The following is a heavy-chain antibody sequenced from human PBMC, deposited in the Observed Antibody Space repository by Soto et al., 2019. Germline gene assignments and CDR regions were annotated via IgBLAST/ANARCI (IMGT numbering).Heavy chain of an antibody. CDR2: IIPIFGTA. CDR3: ARGREIVVVVAAPYYYYGMDV. D-gene: IGHD2-15*01. J-gene: IGHJ6*02. Sequence: QVQLVQSGAEVKKPGSSVKVSCKASGGTFSSYAISWVRQAPGQGLEWIGGIIPIFGTANYAQKFQGRVTITADESTSTAYMELSSLRSEDTAVYYCARGREIVVVVAAPYYYYGMDVWGQGTTVTVSS. CDR1: GGTFSSYA. V-gene: IGHV1-69*12.